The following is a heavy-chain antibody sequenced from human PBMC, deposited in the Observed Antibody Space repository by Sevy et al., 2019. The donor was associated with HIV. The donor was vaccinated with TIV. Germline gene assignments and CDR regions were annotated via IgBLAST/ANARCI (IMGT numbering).Heavy chain of an antibody. CDR3: AREGCTKPHDY. J-gene: IGHJ4*02. CDR2: LSFGCGKI. D-gene: IGHD2-8*01. CDR1: GFTFNIYS. V-gene: IGHV3-23*01. Sequence: GGSLRLSCAASGFTFNIYSMTWVRQTPGKGLEWVATLSFGCGKINHADSVKGRFTMSRDDSKNAVYLQMNNLRVEDTAIYYCAREGCTKPHDYWGQRTLVTVSS.